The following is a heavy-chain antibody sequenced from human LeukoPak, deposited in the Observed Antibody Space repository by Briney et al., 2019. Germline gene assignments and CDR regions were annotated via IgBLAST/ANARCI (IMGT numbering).Heavy chain of an antibody. V-gene: IGHV4-34*01. CDR2: INHSGST. D-gene: IGHD3-10*01. J-gene: IGHJ4*02. CDR1: GGSFSGYY. Sequence: SETLSLTCAVYGGSFSGYYWSWIRQPPGKGPEWIGEINHSGSTNYNPSLKSRVTISVDTSKNQFSLKLSSVTAADTAVYYCARGQYHYGSGSYGYWGQGTLVTVSS. CDR3: ARGQYHYGSGSYGY.